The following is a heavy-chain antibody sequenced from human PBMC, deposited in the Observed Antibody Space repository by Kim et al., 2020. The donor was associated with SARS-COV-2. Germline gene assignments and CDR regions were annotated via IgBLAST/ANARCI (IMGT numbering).Heavy chain of an antibody. CDR3: ARDQYAIDP. D-gene: IGHD2-2*01. V-gene: IGHV4-31*03. Sequence: SETLSRTCTVSGGSISSGNYYWTWIRQPPGKGLEWIGYIYYSGSTYYNPSLKSRVTISADTSKNQFSLKLSSVTIADTAMYYCARDQYAIDPWGQGTLVTVSS. J-gene: IGHJ5*02. CDR1: GGSISSGNYY. CDR2: IYYSGST.